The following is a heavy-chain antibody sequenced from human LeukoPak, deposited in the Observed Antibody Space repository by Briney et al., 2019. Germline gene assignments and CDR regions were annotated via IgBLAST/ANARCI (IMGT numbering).Heavy chain of an antibody. V-gene: IGHV3-66*01. Sequence: PGGSLRLSCAASGFIVSGNYVSWVRQAPGKGLEWLSVIYGGNSTYYAVSVKGRFTISRDTSKNTLYLQMNSLTVEDTAVYYCAKGGYSGHEFDFWGQGALVTVSS. CDR2: IYGGNST. CDR3: AKGGYSGHEFDF. CDR1: GFIVSGNY. D-gene: IGHD5-12*01. J-gene: IGHJ5*01.